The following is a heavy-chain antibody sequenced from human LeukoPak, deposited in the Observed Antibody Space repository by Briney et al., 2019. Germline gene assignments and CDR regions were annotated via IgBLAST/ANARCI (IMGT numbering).Heavy chain of an antibody. J-gene: IGHJ3*01. CDR1: GFTFSRYA. D-gene: IGHD4-17*01. Sequence: PGGSLRLSCEASGFTFSRYAMIWVRQAPGKGLEWVSAITGSGGGTQYADSVKGRFTVSRDNSKNTLYLQMNSLRAEDTAVYYCARDPNGDYIGAFEFWGQGTMVTVSS. V-gene: IGHV3-23*01. CDR3: ARDPNGDYIGAFEF. CDR2: ITGSGGGT.